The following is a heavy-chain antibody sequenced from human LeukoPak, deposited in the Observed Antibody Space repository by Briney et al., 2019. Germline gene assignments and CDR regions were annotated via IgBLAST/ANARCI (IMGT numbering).Heavy chain of an antibody. CDR2: ISGSGGST. V-gene: IGHV3-23*01. D-gene: IGHD1-1*01. Sequence: SXXAXXXXFXXXAMSWVRQAPGKGLEWVSAISGSGGSTYYADSVKGRFTISRDNSKNTLYLQMNSLRAEDTAVYYCAKDPPGGDDYWGQGTLVTVSS. J-gene: IGHJ4*02. CDR1: XXXFXXXA. CDR3: AKDPPGGDDY.